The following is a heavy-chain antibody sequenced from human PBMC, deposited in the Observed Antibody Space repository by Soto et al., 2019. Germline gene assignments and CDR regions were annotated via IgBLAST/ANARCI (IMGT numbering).Heavy chain of an antibody. CDR2: IHHSGST. V-gene: IGHV4-31*03. D-gene: IGHD3-10*01. J-gene: IGHJ1*01. CDR3: VRGVLS. CDR1: GGSISSGGYY. Sequence: QVQLQESGPGLVKASQTLSLTCNVSGGSISSGGYYWTWIRQPPGKGLEWIGNIHHSGSTFYNPSLKSRVSISVDTSKNPFSLKLSSVTAADTAVYFCVRGVLSWGQGTLVTVSS.